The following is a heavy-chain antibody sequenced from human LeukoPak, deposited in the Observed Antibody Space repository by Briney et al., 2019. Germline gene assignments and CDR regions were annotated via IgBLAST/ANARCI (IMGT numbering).Heavy chain of an antibody. V-gene: IGHV3-15*01. J-gene: IGHJ5*02. CDR1: GLTYSDAW. D-gene: IGHD1-20*01. CDR2: IKSYGSGGTT. CDR3: AHVESMTGLKLGS. Sequence: GGSLRLSCTVFGLTYSDAWMSWVRQAPGKGLEWVGRIKSYGSGGTTDYATPVKGRFTISRDDSKNTVYLQMNSLESEDTAAYYCAHVESMTGLKLGSWGQGTLVTVSS.